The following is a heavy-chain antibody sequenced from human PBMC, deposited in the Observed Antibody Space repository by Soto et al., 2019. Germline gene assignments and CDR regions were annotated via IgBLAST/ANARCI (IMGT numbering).Heavy chain of an antibody. J-gene: IGHJ5*02. CDR2: ISGSGGST. D-gene: IGHD6-19*01. V-gene: IGHV3-23*01. CDR1: GFTFSSYA. Sequence: GGSLRLSCAASGFTFSSYAMSWVRQAPGKGLEWVSAISGSGGSTYYADSVKGRFTISRDNSKNTLYLQMNSLRAEDTAVYYCARYRGIAVAGNWFDPWAQGTLVTVSS. CDR3: ARYRGIAVAGNWFDP.